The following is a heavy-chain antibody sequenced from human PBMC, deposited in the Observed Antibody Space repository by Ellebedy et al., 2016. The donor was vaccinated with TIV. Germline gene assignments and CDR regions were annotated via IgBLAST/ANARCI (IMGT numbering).Heavy chain of an antibody. CDR3: ARWSYYYGMDV. CDR1: GGSISSYY. D-gene: IGHD3-3*01. Sequence: SETLSLXXTVSGGSISSYYWSWIRQPAGKGLEWIGRIYTSGSTNYNPSLKSRVTMSVDTSKNQFSLKLSSVTAADTAVYYCARWSYYYGMDVWGQGTTVTVSS. V-gene: IGHV4-4*07. CDR2: IYTSGST. J-gene: IGHJ6*02.